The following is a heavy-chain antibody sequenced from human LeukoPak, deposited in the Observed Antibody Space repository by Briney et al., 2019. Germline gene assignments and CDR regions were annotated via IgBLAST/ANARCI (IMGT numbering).Heavy chain of an antibody. J-gene: IGHJ5*02. V-gene: IGHV3-7*01. D-gene: IGHD3-3*01. Sequence: PGGSLRLSCEGSGFSFTSHWMSWVRQAPAKGLEWVANIKEDGSEKYYVDSVKGRFTISRDNAKNSLSLQMNSLRAEDTAVYYCARGVGWFDPWGQGTLVTVSS. CDR1: GFSFTSHW. CDR2: IKEDGSEK. CDR3: ARGVGWFDP.